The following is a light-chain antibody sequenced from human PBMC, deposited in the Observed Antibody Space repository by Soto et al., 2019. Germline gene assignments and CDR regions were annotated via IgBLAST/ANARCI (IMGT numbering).Light chain of an antibody. CDR1: SSDVGAYNY. CDR2: DVT. J-gene: IGLJ1*01. CDR3: LSYTTSSTLV. Sequence: ALTQPASVSGSPGQSITLSCTGASSDVGAYNYVSWYQQHPGKPPKLMIYDVTNRPSGVPNRFSGSKSGNTASLTISGLQAEDEADYYCLSYTTSSTLVFGTGTKVTVL. V-gene: IGLV2-14*03.